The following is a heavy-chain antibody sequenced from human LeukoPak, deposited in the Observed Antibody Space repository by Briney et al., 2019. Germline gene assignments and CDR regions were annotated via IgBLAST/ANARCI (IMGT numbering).Heavy chain of an antibody. D-gene: IGHD3-3*01. CDR1: GFTFSRHW. J-gene: IGHJ5*02. CDR2: IKGDGGDT. CDR3: ARIVTLTTSGYNWFDP. Sequence: GGSLRLSCAASGFTFSRHWMSWIRQAPGKGLEWLANIKGDGGDTYYAPSVKGRFSISRDNARSSLFLQMNSLRADDTAVYFCARIVTLTTSGYNWFDPWGQGTLVTVSS. V-gene: IGHV3-7*01.